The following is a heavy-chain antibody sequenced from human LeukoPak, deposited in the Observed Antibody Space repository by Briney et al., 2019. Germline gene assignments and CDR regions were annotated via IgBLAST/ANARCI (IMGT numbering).Heavy chain of an antibody. CDR2: INSDGSGT. CDR3: ARTEGTVAYDS. D-gene: IGHD4-23*01. CDR1: GFTFSSYW. V-gene: IGHV3-74*01. J-gene: IGHJ5*01. Sequence: GGSLRLSCAASGFTFSSYWMHWVRQAPGKGLVWVSRINSDGSGTIYADSVRGRFTISRDNAKNTLYLQVNSLRAEDTAVYYCARTEGTVAYDSWGQGTLVTAAS.